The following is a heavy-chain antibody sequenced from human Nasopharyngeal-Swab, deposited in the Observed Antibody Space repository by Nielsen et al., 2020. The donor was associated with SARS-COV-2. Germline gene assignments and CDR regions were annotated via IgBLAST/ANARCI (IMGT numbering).Heavy chain of an antibody. D-gene: IGHD3-10*01. CDR3: ARGTRTYYYGSGSYYRRADGMDV. J-gene: IGHJ6*02. V-gene: IGHV4-30-2*01. CDR1: GGSISSGGYS. CDR2: IYHSGST. Sequence: SETLSLTCAVSGGSISSGGYSWSWIRQPPGKGLEWIGYIYHSGSTYYNPSLKSRVTISVDRSKNQFSLKLSSVTAADTAVYYCARGTRTYYYGSGSYYRRADGMDVWGQGTTDTVSS.